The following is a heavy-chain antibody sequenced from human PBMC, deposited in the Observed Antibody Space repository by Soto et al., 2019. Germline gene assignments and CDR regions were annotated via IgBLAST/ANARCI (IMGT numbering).Heavy chain of an antibody. CDR3: AKFSLERSPRWFDS. CDR1: GFTFSSYA. CDR2: INGKGSTT. V-gene: IGHV3-23*01. J-gene: IGHJ5*01. Sequence: EVHLLESGGGLVQPGGSLRLSCAASGFTFSSYAMSWVRRAPGKGLEWVSAINGKGSTTYYADSVKGRFTISRDISKNTLYLQMNGLRADDTAVYYCAKFSLERSPRWFDSWGQGTLVTVSP.